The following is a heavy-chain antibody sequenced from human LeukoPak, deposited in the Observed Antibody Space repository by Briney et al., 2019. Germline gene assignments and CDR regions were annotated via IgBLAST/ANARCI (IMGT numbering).Heavy chain of an antibody. CDR3: AKVKQDFVLLLSLDY. D-gene: IGHD3-9*01. CDR1: GFTFSSYA. CDR2: ISGSGGST. Sequence: GGSLRLSCAASGFTFSSYAMSWVRQAPGKGLEWVSAISGSGGSTYYADSVKGRFTLSRDNSKNTLYLQINSLRAVHTAVYCCAKVKQDFVLLLSLDYWGEGGLVTVSS. J-gene: IGHJ4*02. V-gene: IGHV3-23*01.